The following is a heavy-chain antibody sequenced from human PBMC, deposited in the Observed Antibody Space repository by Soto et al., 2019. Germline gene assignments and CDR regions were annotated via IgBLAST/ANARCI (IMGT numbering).Heavy chain of an antibody. CDR3: ARELSGYIYGYYGMDV. CDR2: ISSSSSST. D-gene: IGHD5-12*01. V-gene: IGHV3-11*06. Sequence: PGGSLRLSCAASGFTFSDYYMSWIRQAPGKGLEWVSYISSSSSSTNYADSVKGRFTISRDNAKNSLYLQMNSLRAEDTAVYYCARELSGYIYGYYGMDVWGQGTTVTSP. CDR1: GFTFSDYY. J-gene: IGHJ6*02.